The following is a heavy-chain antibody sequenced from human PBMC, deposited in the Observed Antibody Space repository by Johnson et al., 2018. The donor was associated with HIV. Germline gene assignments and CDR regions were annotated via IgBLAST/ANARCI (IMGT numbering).Heavy chain of an antibody. CDR1: GFTFSSYG. V-gene: IGHV3-33*06. Sequence: QMLLVESGGDVVQPGKSLRLSCAASGFTFSSYGMHWVRQAQGKGLQWVAAIWYDGNNKYYADSVKGRFTVSRDNSKNTLYLQMNSLRAEDTAIYYCAKSPAKDHGGNSGAFAIWGQGTMVTVSS. CDR2: IWYDGNNK. J-gene: IGHJ3*02. CDR3: AKSPAKDHGGNSGAFAI. D-gene: IGHD4-23*01.